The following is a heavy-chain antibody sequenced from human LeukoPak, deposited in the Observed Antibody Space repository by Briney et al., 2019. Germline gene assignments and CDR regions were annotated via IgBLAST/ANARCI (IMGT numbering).Heavy chain of an antibody. V-gene: IGHV3-48*03. Sequence: GGSLRLSCAASGFTFSSYEMNRFRQAPGKGLEWVSYITSSGTSIYYADSVKGRFTISRDNAKNSLYLQMNSLRAEDTAVYYCARKWVAPADYWGQGALVTVSS. J-gene: IGHJ4*02. CDR1: GFTFSSYE. CDR3: ARKWVAPADY. D-gene: IGHD6-19*01. CDR2: ITSSGTSI.